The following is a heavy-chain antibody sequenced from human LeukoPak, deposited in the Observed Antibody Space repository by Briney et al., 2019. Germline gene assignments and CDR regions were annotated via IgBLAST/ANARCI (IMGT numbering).Heavy chain of an antibody. CDR1: GGSFSGYY. J-gene: IGHJ3*02. D-gene: IGHD2-2*01. CDR3: ARLCSSTSCPAKVHDAFDI. V-gene: IGHV4-34*01. CDR2: INHSGST. Sequence: PSETLSLTCAVYGGSFSGYYWSWIRQPPGKGLEWIGEINHSGSTNYNPSLKSRVTISVDTSKNQFSLKLSSVTAADTAVYYCARLCSSTSCPAKVHDAFDIWGQGTMVTVSS.